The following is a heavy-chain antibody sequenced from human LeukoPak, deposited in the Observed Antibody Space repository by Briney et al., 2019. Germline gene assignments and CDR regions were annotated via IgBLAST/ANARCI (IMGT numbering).Heavy chain of an antibody. Sequence: GGSLRLSCAASGFTVSSNYMSWVRQAPGKGLEWVSVIYSGGSTYYADCVKGRFTISRHNSKNTLYLQMNSLRAEDTAVYYCARESSSSYYYYGMDVWGQGTTVTVSS. D-gene: IGHD6-6*01. J-gene: IGHJ6*02. V-gene: IGHV3-53*04. CDR1: GFTVSSNY. CDR2: IYSGGST. CDR3: ARESSSSYYYYGMDV.